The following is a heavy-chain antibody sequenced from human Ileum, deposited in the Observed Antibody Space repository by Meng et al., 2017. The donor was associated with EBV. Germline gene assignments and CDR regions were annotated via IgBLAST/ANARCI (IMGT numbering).Heavy chain of an antibody. Sequence: VHRGYEVKKSGASVTASCKASGYIFTSDDVNGVRQTPGQGLEWIGWMNPTSGRTGYAQKFQGRVTMTSNTSVSTAYLHLSSLTSEDTAVYYCARGTTKIRGIILPPPIWGQGSLVTVSS. CDR1: GYIFTSDD. V-gene: IGHV1-8*01. CDR2: MNPTSGRT. J-gene: IGHJ1*01. CDR3: ARGTTKIRGIILPPPI. D-gene: IGHD3-10*01.